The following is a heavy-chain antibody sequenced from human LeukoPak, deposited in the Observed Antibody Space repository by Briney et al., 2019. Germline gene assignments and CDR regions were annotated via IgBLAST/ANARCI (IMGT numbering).Heavy chain of an antibody. J-gene: IGHJ6*03. D-gene: IGHD6-6*01. V-gene: IGHV1-18*01. CDR2: ISAYNGNT. CDR3: ARTPPTYSSSSDYYYYYMDV. Sequence: ASVKVSCKASGYTFTSYGISWVRQAPGQGLEWMGWISAYNGNTNYAQKLQGRVTTTTDTSTSTAYMELRSLRSDDTAVYYCARTPPTYSSSSDYYYYYMDVWGKGTTVTVSS. CDR1: GYTFTSYG.